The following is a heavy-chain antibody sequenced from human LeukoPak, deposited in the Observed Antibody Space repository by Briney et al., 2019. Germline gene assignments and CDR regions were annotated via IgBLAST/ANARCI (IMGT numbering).Heavy chain of an antibody. CDR1: GGSISSYY. CDR3: ARGEDTGYGDPGTDY. D-gene: IGHD4-17*01. V-gene: IGHV4-59*01. J-gene: IGHJ4*02. CDR2: IYYSGST. Sequence: SETLSLTCTVSGGSISSYYWNWIRQPPGKGLEWIGYIYYSGSTNYNPSLKSRVTISVDTSKNQFSLKLSSVTAADTAVYYCARGEDTGYGDPGTDYWGQGTLVTVSS.